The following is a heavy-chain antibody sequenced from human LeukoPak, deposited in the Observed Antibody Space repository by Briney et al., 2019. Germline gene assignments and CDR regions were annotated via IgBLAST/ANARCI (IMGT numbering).Heavy chain of an antibody. D-gene: IGHD7-27*01. J-gene: IGHJ6*03. CDR1: GYTFTSYD. CDR3: ARASLGPYYYYYYMDV. V-gene: IGHV1-8*03. CDR2: MNPNSGNT. Sequence: APVKVSCKASGYTFTSYDINWVRQATGQGLEWMGWMNPNSGNTGYAQKFQGRVTITRNTSISTAYMELSSLRSEDTAVYYCARASLGPYYYYYYMDVWGKGTTVTVSS.